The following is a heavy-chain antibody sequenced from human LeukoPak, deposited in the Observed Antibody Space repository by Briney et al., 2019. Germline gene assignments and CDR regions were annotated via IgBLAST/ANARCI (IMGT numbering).Heavy chain of an antibody. D-gene: IGHD1-26*01. CDR2: ISGRDGGT. V-gene: IGHV3-23*01. CDR1: GFTFSIYD. J-gene: IGHJ4*02. Sequence: GGSLTLSCAASGFTFSIYDMSWVRQAPGKGLEWVSAISGRDGGTYYADSVKGRFTISRDNSKSTLYLQMNSLRAEDTAVYYCAVKGGTPGRFDYWGQGTLVTVSS. CDR3: AVKGGTPGRFDY.